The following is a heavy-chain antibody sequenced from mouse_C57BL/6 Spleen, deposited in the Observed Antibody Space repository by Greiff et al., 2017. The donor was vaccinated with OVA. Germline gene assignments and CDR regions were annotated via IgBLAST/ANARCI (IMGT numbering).Heavy chain of an antibody. CDR2: ISSGGSYT. D-gene: IGHD3-3*01. Sequence: EVQLQQSGGDLVQPGGSLKLSCAASGFTFSSYGMSWVRQTPDKRLEWVATISSGGSYTYYPDSVKGRFTISRDNAKNTLFLQMSSLKSEDTAMYYCARQGDGDFDYWGQGTTLTVSS. V-gene: IGHV5-6*01. CDR3: ARQGDGDFDY. CDR1: GFTFSSYG. J-gene: IGHJ2*01.